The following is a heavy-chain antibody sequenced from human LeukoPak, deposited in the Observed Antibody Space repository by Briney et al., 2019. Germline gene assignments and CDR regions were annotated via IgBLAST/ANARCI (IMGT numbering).Heavy chain of an antibody. CDR2: MNPNSGGA. V-gene: IGHV1-8*01. J-gene: IGHJ4*02. CDR1: GYTFISYD. Sequence: ASVKVSCKASGYTFISYDINWVRQATGQGLEWLGWMNPNSGGAGYAQNFQGRVSLTRDTSISTAYMELTNLGSEDTAVYYCARNLARTGDFDYWGQGTLATVSS. CDR3: ARNLARTGDFDY. D-gene: IGHD5-12*01.